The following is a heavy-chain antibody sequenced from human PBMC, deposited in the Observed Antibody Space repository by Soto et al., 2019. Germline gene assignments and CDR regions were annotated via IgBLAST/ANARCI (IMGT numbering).Heavy chain of an antibody. CDR3: AKDRDPWWELLKFDY. V-gene: IGHV3-23*01. CDR2: ISGSGGST. Sequence: GGSLRLSCAASGFTFSSYAMSWVRQAPGKGLEWVSAISGSGGSTYYADSVKGRFTISRDNSKNTLYLQMNSLRAEDTAVYYCAKDRDPWWELLKFDYWGQGTLVTVSS. D-gene: IGHD1-26*01. J-gene: IGHJ4*02. CDR1: GFTFSSYA.